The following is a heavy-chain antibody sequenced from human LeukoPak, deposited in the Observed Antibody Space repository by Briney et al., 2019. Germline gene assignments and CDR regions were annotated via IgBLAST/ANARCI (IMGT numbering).Heavy chain of an antibody. CDR3: AKRHDSSGYSYYYSMDV. J-gene: IGHJ6*02. V-gene: IGHV3-23*01. CDR1: GFTFSSYA. D-gene: IGHD3-22*01. CDR2: ISGGGDVP. Sequence: GGSLRLSCAASGFTFSSYAMTWVRQAPGKGLEWVSSISGGGDVPYYADSVKGRFTISRDNSKSTLYLQMNSLRAEDTAIYYCAKRHDSSGYSYYYSMDVWGQGTTVTVCS.